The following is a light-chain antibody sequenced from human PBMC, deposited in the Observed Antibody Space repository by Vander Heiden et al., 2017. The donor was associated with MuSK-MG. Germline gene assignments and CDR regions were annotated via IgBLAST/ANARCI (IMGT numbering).Light chain of an antibody. V-gene: IGKV3-11*01. Sequence: EIVLTQSPATLSLSPGERATLSCSASQSVSTYFAWYQQKPGQAPRLLIYDASNRATGIPARFSGSGSGTDFTLTISSLEPEDFAVYYCQVRTNWPPTWTFGQGTKVEIK. CDR3: QVRTNWPPTWT. CDR2: DAS. J-gene: IGKJ1*01. CDR1: QSVSTY.